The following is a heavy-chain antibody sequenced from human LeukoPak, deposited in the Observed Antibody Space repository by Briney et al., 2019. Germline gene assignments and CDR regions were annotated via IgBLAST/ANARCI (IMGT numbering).Heavy chain of an antibody. V-gene: IGHV4-4*07. J-gene: IGHJ4*02. CDR3: ARPDYGDRGGPFDY. CDR2: IYTSGGT. D-gene: IGHD4-17*01. CDR1: GGSISSYY. Sequence: SETLSLTCTVSGGSISSYYWSWIRQPAGKGLEWIGRIYTSGGTNYNPSLKSRVTISVDTSKNQFSLKLSSVTAADTAVYYCARPDYGDRGGPFDYWGQGTLVTVSS.